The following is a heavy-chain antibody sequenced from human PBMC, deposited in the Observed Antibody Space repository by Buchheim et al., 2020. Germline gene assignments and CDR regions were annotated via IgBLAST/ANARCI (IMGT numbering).Heavy chain of an antibody. J-gene: IGHJ6*02. CDR3: ARDTFGVVIWHYYYYGMDV. CDR1: GYTFTGYY. D-gene: IGHD3-3*01. V-gene: IGHV1-2*02. CDR2: INPNSGGT. Sequence: QVQLVQSGAEVKKPGASVKVSCKASGYTFTGYYMHWVRQAPGQGLEWMGWINPNSGGTNDAQKFQGSGTMTRDTSISTAYMELSRLRSDDTAVYYCARDTFGVVIWHYYYYGMDVWGQGTT.